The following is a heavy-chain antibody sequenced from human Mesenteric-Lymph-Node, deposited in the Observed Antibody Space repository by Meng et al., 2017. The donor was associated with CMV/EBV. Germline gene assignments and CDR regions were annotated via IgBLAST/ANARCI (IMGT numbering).Heavy chain of an antibody. D-gene: IGHD1-26*01. CDR2: IYSGGST. V-gene: IGHV3-66*02. J-gene: IGHJ4*02. Sequence: LSLTCAASGFTVSSNYMSWVRQAPGKGLEWVSVIYSGGSTYYADSVKGRFTISRDNSKNTLYLQMNSLRAEDTAVYYCARASGSSYYFDYWGQGTLVTVSS. CDR3: ARASGSSYYFDY. CDR1: GFTVSSNY.